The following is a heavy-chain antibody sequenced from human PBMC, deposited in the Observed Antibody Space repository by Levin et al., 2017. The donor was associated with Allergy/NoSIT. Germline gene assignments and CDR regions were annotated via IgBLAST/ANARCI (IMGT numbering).Heavy chain of an antibody. V-gene: IGHV4-59*01. CDR2: VYYTGST. J-gene: IGHJ4*02. CDR3: ARGRRGVRGAHPDN. CDR1: SDSITGYY. D-gene: IGHD3-10*01. Sequence: ESLKISCNVSSDSITGYYWSWIRQPPGKGLEWIGYVYYTGSTDYNPSLRSRLTISVDTSKNQFSLNLRSVTAADTDVCFCARGRRGVRGAHPDNWGQGTLVTVSS.